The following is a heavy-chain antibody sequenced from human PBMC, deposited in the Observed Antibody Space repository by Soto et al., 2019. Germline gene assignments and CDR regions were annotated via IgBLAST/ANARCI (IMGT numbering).Heavy chain of an antibody. CDR2: TSDTT. CDR1: GFTFSDYA. CDR3: AKPLSLRYGRTVNCPAPQFNS. J-gene: IGHJ4*02. D-gene: IGHD1-1*01. Sequence: PGVSLRLSCAASGFTFSDYAMGWVRQAPGKGLEWVSTTSDTTYYADSVKGRFTISRDNSRNTLYLHMNNLRAEDTAIYYCAKPLSLRYGRTVNCPAPQFNSWGQETLVTVSS. V-gene: IGHV3-23*01.